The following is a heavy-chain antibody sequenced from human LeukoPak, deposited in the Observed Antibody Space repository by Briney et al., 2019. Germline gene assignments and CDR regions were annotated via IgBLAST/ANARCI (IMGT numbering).Heavy chain of an antibody. V-gene: IGHV3-23*01. CDR2: ISGSGGST. CDR1: GFTFSSYA. D-gene: IGHD2-15*01. CDR3: AKGYCSGGSCYNWYFDL. J-gene: IGHJ2*01. Sequence: GGSLRLSCAASGFTFSSYAMSWVRQAPGKGLEWVSGISGSGGSTYHADSVKGRFTISRDNPKNTLYLQMNSLRAEDTALYYCAKGYCSGGSCYNWYFDLWGRGTLVTVSS.